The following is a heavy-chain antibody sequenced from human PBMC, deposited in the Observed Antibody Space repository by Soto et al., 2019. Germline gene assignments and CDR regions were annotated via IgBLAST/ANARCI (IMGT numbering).Heavy chain of an antibody. Sequence: VQLVQSGAEEKKPGASVKVACKASEYTFTSYAMHWVRQATGQRLEWMGWINVGNGKTKFSQKFQGRVTITRDTSASTAYMELSSLRSEDTAVYYCARDHQYGSGCYEGDDYYCYGMDVWGQGTTVTVSS. D-gene: IGHD6-19*01. CDR3: ARDHQYGSGCYEGDDYYCYGMDV. CDR2: INVGNGKT. CDR1: EYTFTSYA. J-gene: IGHJ6*02. V-gene: IGHV1-3*05.